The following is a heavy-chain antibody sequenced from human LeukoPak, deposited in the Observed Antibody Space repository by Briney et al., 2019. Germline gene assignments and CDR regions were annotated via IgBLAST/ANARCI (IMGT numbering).Heavy chain of an antibody. CDR3: ARVQRLALLGIIDY. J-gene: IGHJ4*02. D-gene: IGHD2-21*01. CDR2: ISSSGSTI. V-gene: IGHV3-48*03. CDR1: GFTFSSYE. Sequence: GGSLRLSCAASGFTFSSYEMNWVRQAPGKGLEWVSYISSSGSTIYYADSVKGRFTISRDNAKNSLYLQMNSLRAEDTAVYYCARVQRLALLGIIDYWGQGTLVTVSS.